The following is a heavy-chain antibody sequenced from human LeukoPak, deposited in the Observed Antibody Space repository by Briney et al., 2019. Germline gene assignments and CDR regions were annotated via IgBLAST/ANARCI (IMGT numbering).Heavy chain of an antibody. V-gene: IGHV1-46*01. J-gene: IGHJ6*02. D-gene: IGHD5-18*01. CDR3: ARDFYSYYYYYGMDV. CDR2: INPSGGST. Sequence: ASVKVSCKASGYTFTSYYMHRVRQAPGQGLEWMGIINPSGGSTSYAQKFQGRVTMTRDTSTSTVYMELSSLRSEDTAVYYCARDFYSYYYYYGMDVWGQGTTVTVSS. CDR1: GYTFTSYY.